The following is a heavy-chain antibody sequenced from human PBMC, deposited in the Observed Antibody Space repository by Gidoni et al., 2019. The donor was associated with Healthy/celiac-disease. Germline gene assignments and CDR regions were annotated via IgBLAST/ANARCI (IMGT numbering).Heavy chain of an antibody. Sequence: QLQLQESGPGLVKPSETLSLTCTVSGGSISSSSYYGGWIRQPPGKGLEWIGSIYYSGSTYYNPSLKSRVTISVDTSKNQFSLKLSSVTAADTAVYYCARDPYCGGDCYSGEFDYWGQGTLVTVSS. J-gene: IGHJ4*02. CDR3: ARDPYCGGDCYSGEFDY. V-gene: IGHV4-39*07. CDR2: IYYSGST. CDR1: GGSISSSSYY. D-gene: IGHD2-21*02.